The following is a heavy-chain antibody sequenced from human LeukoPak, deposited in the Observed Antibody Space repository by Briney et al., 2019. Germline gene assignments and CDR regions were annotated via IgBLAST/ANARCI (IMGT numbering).Heavy chain of an antibody. CDR1: GFTFSSYA. CDR2: ISGSGGST. CDR3: AKDEDSSGYYYPHDAFDI. Sequence: PGGSLRLSCAASGFTFSSYAMSWVRQAPGKGLEWVSAISGSGGSTYYADSVKGRFTTSRDNSKNTLYLQMNSLRAEDTAVYYCAKDEDSSGYYYPHDAFDIWGQGTMVTVSS. J-gene: IGHJ3*02. V-gene: IGHV3-23*01. D-gene: IGHD3-22*01.